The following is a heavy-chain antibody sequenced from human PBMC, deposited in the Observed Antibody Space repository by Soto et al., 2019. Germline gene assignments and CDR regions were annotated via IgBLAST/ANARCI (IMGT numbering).Heavy chain of an antibody. CDR1: GYSFTGYY. Sequence: QLVQSGAEVKKPGASVKVSCKASGYSFTGYYIHWVRQAPGQGLEWMGWVNPNSGDTDYAQKFQGGVTMTRDTSISTASMDLRSLTSDDTALYYCARFRGVLDAFDLWGQGTMVTVSS. V-gene: IGHV1-2*02. CDR3: ARFRGVLDAFDL. CDR2: VNPNSGDT. J-gene: IGHJ3*01. D-gene: IGHD2-8*01.